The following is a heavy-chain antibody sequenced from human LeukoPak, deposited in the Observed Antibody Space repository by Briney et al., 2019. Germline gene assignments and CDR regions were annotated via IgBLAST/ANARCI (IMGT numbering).Heavy chain of an antibody. Sequence: PGGSLRLSCAGSGFTFAAYAMSWVRQVPGKGLEWVSAIGSGSAGTHYADSVKGRFTIYRDDSKNTLYLQMNSLRVEDTAVYYCARPRLPVAGTRWFDPWGQGTLVTVSS. CDR2: IGSGSAGT. V-gene: IGHV3-23*01. J-gene: IGHJ5*02. CDR1: GFTFAAYA. D-gene: IGHD6-13*01. CDR3: ARPRLPVAGTRWFDP.